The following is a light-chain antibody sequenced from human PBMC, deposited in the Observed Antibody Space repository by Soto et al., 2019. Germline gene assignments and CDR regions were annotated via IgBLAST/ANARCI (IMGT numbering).Light chain of an antibody. CDR2: EVN. CDR1: SSDVGGYNY. CDR3: SSYAGSNNPDVV. J-gene: IGLJ2*01. Sequence: QSALTQPPSASGSPGQSVTISCTGTSSDVGGYNYVSWYQQHPGKAPKVMIYEVNKRPSGVPDRFSGSKSGNTASLTVSGLQAEDEADYYCSSYAGSNNPDVVFGGGTKVTVL. V-gene: IGLV2-8*01.